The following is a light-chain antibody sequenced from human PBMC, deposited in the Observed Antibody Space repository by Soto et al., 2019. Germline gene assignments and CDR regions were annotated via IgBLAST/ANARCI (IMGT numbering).Light chain of an antibody. Sequence: AIQMTQSPSFLSASVGDRVTITCRASQDIRSDLGWYQQRPGKAPKLLIYAASSLHSGVPSRFSGSGSGTDFALTISSLQPEDFATYYCLQDGSYPYTFGQGTGVEIK. CDR3: LQDGSYPYT. CDR1: QDIRSD. CDR2: AAS. J-gene: IGKJ2*01. V-gene: IGKV1-6*01.